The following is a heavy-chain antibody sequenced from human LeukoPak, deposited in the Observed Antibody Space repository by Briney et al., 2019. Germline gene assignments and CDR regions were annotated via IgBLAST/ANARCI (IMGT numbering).Heavy chain of an antibody. V-gene: IGHV1-2*02. Sequence: ASVKVSCKASGYTFTGYYMHWVRQAPGQGLEWMGWINPNSGGTNYAQKFQGRVTMTRDTSISTAYMELSRLRSDDTAVYYCARDLSRIAARPSLGYWGQGTLVAVSS. J-gene: IGHJ4*02. CDR1: GYTFTGYY. CDR3: ARDLSRIAARPSLGY. D-gene: IGHD6-6*01. CDR2: INPNSGGT.